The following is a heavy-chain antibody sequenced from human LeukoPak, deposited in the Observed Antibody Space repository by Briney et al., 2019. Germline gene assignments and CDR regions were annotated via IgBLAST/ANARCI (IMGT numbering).Heavy chain of an antibody. D-gene: IGHD1-26*01. J-gene: IGHJ5*02. CDR3: ARDRGSYGRQWSSNWFDP. CDR2: IKQDGSEK. V-gene: IGHV3-7*01. CDR1: GFTFSSYW. Sequence: GGSLRLSCAASGFTFSSYWMSWVRQAPGKGLEWVANIKQDGSEKYYVDSVKGRFTISRDNSKNSLYLQMNSLRADDTAVYYCARDRGSYGRQWSSNWFDPWGQGTLVTVSS.